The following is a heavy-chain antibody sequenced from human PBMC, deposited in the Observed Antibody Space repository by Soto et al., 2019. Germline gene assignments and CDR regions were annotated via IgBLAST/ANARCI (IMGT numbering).Heavy chain of an antibody. V-gene: IGHV3-74*01. CDR2: INSDGSST. Sequence: EVQLVESGGGLVQPGGSLRLSCAASGFTFSSYWMHWVRQAPGKGLVWVSRINSDGSSTSYADSVKGRFTISRDNAKNTLYLQMNSLRAEVTAVYYCARDGTYYDFWSGYYGPRMSYYYYYGMDVWGQGTTVTVSS. CDR1: GFTFSSYW. J-gene: IGHJ6*02. CDR3: ARDGTYYDFWSGYYGPRMSYYYYYGMDV. D-gene: IGHD3-3*01.